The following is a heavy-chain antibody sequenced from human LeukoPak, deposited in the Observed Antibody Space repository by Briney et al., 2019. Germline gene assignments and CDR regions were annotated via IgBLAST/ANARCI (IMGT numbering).Heavy chain of an antibody. Sequence: SQTLSLTCALSGDSFSSTSAAWSWIRQSPSRGLEWLGRTNYRSNWYNDYAVSVNSRITINPDTSKNQFSLQLNSVTPEDTAVYYCARESAAGSNNDYYYGLDVWGQGTAVTVSS. CDR2: TNYRSNWYN. CDR1: GDSFSSTSAA. J-gene: IGHJ6*02. CDR3: ARESAAGSNNDYYYGLDV. D-gene: IGHD6-13*01. V-gene: IGHV6-1*01.